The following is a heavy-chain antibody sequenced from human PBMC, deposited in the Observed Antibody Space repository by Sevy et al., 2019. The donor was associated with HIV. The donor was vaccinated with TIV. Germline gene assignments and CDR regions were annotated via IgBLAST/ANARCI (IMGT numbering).Heavy chain of an antibody. CDR1: GFSISGYG. Sequence: GGSLRLSCAASGFSISGYGMHWVRQAPGKGLEWVAVIWYDGTNNEYADSVKDRFTISRDNSKNTLYLQMNSLRAEDTAVYYCAREDIRVAGIGYYFHSWGQGTLVTVSS. V-gene: IGHV3-33*01. J-gene: IGHJ4*02. CDR2: IWYDGTNN. D-gene: IGHD6-19*01. CDR3: AREDIRVAGIGYYFHS.